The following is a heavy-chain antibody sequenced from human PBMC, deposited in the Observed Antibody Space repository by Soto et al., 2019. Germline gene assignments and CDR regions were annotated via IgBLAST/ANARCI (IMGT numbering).Heavy chain of an antibody. CDR1: GYSFTSYW. Sequence: GESLKISCKGSGYSFTSYWIGWVRQMPGKGLEWMGIIYPGDFDTRYSPSFQGQVTVSADKSISTAYLQWSSLKASDTAMYYCARLPSYYYYYMDVWGKGTTVTVSS. J-gene: IGHJ6*03. CDR2: IYPGDFDT. V-gene: IGHV5-51*01. CDR3: ARLPSYYYYYMDV.